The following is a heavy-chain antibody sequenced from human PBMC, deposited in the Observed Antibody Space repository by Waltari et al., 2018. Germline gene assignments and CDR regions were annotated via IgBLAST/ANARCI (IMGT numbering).Heavy chain of an antibody. CDR2: INHNASP. V-gene: IGHV4-34*01. D-gene: IGHD6-19*01. Sequence: QVQLLQWGAGLLKPSETLSLTCAVYGGSFSGYSWSGLRQLPGKGLEWLGEINHNASPDYNPSLKSRATISIETSKNQFSLKLDSVTAADTGVYYCARGWLQVAPPYYYYMDVWDRGTAVTVSS. CDR3: ARGWLQVAPPYYYYMDV. CDR1: GGSFSGYS. J-gene: IGHJ6*03.